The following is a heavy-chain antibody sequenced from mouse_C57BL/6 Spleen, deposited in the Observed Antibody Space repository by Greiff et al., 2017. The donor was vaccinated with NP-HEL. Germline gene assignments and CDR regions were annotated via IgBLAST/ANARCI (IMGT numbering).Heavy chain of an antibody. CDR2: ISGGGGNT. D-gene: IGHD2-4*01. J-gene: IGHJ3*01. V-gene: IGHV5-9*01. CDR3: ARHGDYDGSWFAY. Sequence: EVQLVESGGGLVKPGGSLKLSCAASGFTFSSYTMSWVRQTPEKRLEWVATISGGGGNTYYPDSVKGRFTISRDNAKNTLYLQMSSLRSEDTALYDCARHGDYDGSWFAYWGQGTLVTVSA. CDR1: GFTFSSYT.